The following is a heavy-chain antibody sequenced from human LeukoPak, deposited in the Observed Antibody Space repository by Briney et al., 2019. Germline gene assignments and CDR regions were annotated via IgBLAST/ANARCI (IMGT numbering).Heavy chain of an antibody. CDR3: AKDSSCSGGSCYSSDY. V-gene: IGHV3-23*01. D-gene: IGHD2-15*01. CDR2: ISGSGGST. J-gene: IGHJ4*02. Sequence: GGSLRLSCAASGFTFSSYAMSWVRQAPGKGLEWVSAISGSGGSTYYADSVKGRFTISRDNSKNTLYLQMSSLRAEDTAVYYCAKDSSCSGGSCYSSDYWGQGTLVTVSS. CDR1: GFTFSSYA.